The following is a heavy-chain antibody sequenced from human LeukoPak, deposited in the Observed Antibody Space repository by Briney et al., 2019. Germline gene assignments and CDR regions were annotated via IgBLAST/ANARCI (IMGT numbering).Heavy chain of an antibody. J-gene: IGHJ5*01. CDR3: ARRPYSGSPNWFDP. D-gene: IGHD1-26*01. Sequence: GESLKISCEAVGHRFTNHWIGWVRQRPGEGLEWMGIINLGDSETHYTPSFQDQVTFPLDKSTNTAYLQWRTLKASDTAMYYCARRPYSGSPNWFDPWGRGTLVTVSS. CDR1: GHRFTNHW. CDR2: INLGDSET. V-gene: IGHV5-51*01.